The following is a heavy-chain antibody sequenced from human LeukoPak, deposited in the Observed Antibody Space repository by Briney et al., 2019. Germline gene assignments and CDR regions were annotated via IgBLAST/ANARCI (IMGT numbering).Heavy chain of an antibody. J-gene: IGHJ5*02. D-gene: IGHD1-7*01. Sequence: ASVKVSCKVSGYTLTELSMHWVRQAPGKGLEWMGGFDPEDGETIYAQKFQGRVTMTRDTSISTAYMELSRLRSDDTAVYYCARDMGITGTTVWFDPWGQGTLVTVSS. V-gene: IGHV1-24*01. CDR3: ARDMGITGTTVWFDP. CDR1: GYTLTELS. CDR2: FDPEDGET.